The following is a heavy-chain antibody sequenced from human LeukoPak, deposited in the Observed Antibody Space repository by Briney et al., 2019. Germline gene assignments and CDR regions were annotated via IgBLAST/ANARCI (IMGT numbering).Heavy chain of an antibody. CDR1: GGTFSSYA. D-gene: IGHD6-19*01. CDR3: ARISTLYSSGWSNWFDP. CDR2: IIPIFGTA. Sequence: SVKVSCKASGGTFSSYAISWVRQAPGQGLEWMGGIIPIFGTANYAQKFQGRVTITTDESTSTAYMELSSLRSEDKAVYYCARISTLYSSGWSNWFDPWGQGTLVTVSS. J-gene: IGHJ5*02. V-gene: IGHV1-69*05.